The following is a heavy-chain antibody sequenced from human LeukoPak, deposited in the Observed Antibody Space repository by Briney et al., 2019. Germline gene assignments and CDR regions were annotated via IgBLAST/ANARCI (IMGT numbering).Heavy chain of an antibody. J-gene: IGHJ5*02. V-gene: IGHV1-2*02. CDR2: INPNSGGT. CDR1: GYTFTGYY. D-gene: IGHD1/OR15-1a*01. Sequence: ASVKVSCKASGYTFTGYYMHWVRQAPGQGLEWMGWINPNSGGTNYAQKFQGRVTMTRDASISTAYMELSRLRSDDTAVYYCARAKGVNTRAWFDPWGQGTLLTVSS. CDR3: ARAKGVNTRAWFDP.